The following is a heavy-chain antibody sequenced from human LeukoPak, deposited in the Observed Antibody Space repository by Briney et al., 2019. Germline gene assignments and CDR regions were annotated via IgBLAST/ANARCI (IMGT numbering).Heavy chain of an antibody. J-gene: IGHJ5*02. CDR2: ISGSGGST. D-gene: IGHD3-22*01. CDR1: GFTFSSYA. CDR3: AREGHYYDSSGYGNWFDP. Sequence: GGSLRLSCAASGFTFSSYAMSWVRQAPGKGLEWVSAISGSGGSTYYADSVKGRFTISRDNSKNTLYLQMNSLRAEDTAVYYCAREGHYYDSSGYGNWFDPWGQGTLVTVSS. V-gene: IGHV3-23*01.